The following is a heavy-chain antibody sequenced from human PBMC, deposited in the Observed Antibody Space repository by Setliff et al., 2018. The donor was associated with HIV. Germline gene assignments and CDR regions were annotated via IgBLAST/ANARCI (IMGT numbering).Heavy chain of an antibody. CDR1: GGSFSGYY. J-gene: IGHJ1*01. V-gene: IGHV4-34*01. CDR3: ASPYSGSYSGFQY. CDR2: ITDSGGS. D-gene: IGHD1-26*01. Sequence: SETLSLTCAVYGGSFSGYYWTWIRQSPGKGLEWIGEITDSGGSKYNPSLESRVTISVDTSKNQFSLNLTSVTVADTGIYYCASPYSGSYSGFQYWGQGTPVTVSS.